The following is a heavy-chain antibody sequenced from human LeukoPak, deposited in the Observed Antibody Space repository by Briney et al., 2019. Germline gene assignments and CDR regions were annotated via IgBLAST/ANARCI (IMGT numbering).Heavy chain of an antibody. J-gene: IGHJ4*02. CDR2: TYYSSKWYT. D-gene: IGHD5-12*01. CDR3: ARGWLRSGFDL. V-gene: IGHV6-1*01. Sequence: SQTLSLTCAISGDSVSSAWNWIRQCPSRGLEWLGRTYYSSKWYTDYAVSVKGRVSINPDTSKNQLSLQLSSVTPEDTAVYYCARGWLRSGFDLWGQGTLVTVSS. CDR1: GDSVSSA.